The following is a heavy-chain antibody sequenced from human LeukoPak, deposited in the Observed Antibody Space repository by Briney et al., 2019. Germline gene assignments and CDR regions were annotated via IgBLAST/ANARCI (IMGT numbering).Heavy chain of an antibody. CDR2: ISAYNGNT. CDR3: ARGNAIAVAGTHLDY. J-gene: IGHJ4*02. D-gene: IGHD6-19*01. V-gene: IGHV1-18*01. CDR1: GYTFTSYG. Sequence: ASVKVSCKASGYTFTSYGISWVRQAPGQGLEWMGWISAYNGNTNYAQKLQGRVTMTTDTSTSTAYMELRSLRSDDTAVYYCARGNAIAVAGTHLDYWGQGTLVTVSS.